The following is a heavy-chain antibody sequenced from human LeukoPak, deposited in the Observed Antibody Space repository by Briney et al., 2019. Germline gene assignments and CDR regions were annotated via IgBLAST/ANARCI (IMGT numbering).Heavy chain of an antibody. CDR3: ARDGRFSYYDFWSGYYSEQTLEDVAHYYYMDV. CDR2: ISSSGSTI. CDR1: GFTFSDYY. D-gene: IGHD3-3*01. V-gene: IGHV3-11*01. Sequence: PGGSLRLSCAASGFTFSDYYMSWIRQAPGKGLEWVSYISSSGSTIYYADSVKGRFTISRDNAKNSLYLQMNSLRAEDTAVYYCARDGRFSYYDFWSGYYSEQTLEDVAHYYYMDVWGKGTTVTVSS. J-gene: IGHJ6*03.